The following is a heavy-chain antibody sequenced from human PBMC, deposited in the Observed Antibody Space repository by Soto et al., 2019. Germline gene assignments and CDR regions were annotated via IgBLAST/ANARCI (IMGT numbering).Heavy chain of an antibody. J-gene: IGHJ4*02. D-gene: IGHD1-20*01. CDR3: ARDQTGITTTGGGRIDH. V-gene: IGHV3-30-3*01. CDR2: VSFDGSNK. CDR1: GFTFSTHA. Sequence: ESGGGVVQPGRSLRLSCAASGFTFSTHAMHWVRQAPGKGLECEAIVSFDGSNKYYADSVKGRFTISRDNSKNTLYLQMSGLTPEDTAVYYCARDQTGITTTGGGRIDHWGQGTLVTVSS.